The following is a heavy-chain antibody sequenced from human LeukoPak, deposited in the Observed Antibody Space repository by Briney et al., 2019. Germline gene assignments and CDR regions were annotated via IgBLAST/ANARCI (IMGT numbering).Heavy chain of an antibody. V-gene: IGHV3-66*01. J-gene: IGHJ3*02. CDR2: IYSGGST. D-gene: IGHD6-13*01. CDR1: GFTVSSNY. Sequence: GGSLRLSCAASGFTVSSNYMSWVRQAPGKGLEWVSVIYSGGSTYYADSVKGRFTISRDNSKNTLYLQMNSLRAEDTAVYYCARWQQLVRDAFDIWGQGTMVTVSS. CDR3: ARWQQLVRDAFDI.